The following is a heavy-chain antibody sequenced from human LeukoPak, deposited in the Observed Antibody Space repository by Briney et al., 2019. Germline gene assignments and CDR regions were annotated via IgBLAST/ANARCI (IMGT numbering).Heavy chain of an antibody. J-gene: IGHJ4*02. D-gene: IGHD3-22*01. Sequence: SETLSLTCTVSGGSISSSSYYGGWIRQPPGKGLEWIGSIYSSGSTYYNPSRKSRVTISVDTSENQFSLKLSSVTAADTAVYYCATLGFSSGYYYYFDHWGQGTLVTVSS. CDR2: IYSSGST. V-gene: IGHV4-39*07. CDR1: GGSISSSSYY. CDR3: ATLGFSSGYYYYFDH.